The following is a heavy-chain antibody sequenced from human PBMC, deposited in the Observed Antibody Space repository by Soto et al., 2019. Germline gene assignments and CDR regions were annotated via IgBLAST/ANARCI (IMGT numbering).Heavy chain of an antibody. Sequence: SVKVSCKASGGTFSSYTISWVRQAPGQGLEWMGRIIPILGIASYAQKFQGRVTTTRNTSTSTAYMELSSPRSEDTAVYYCARGGPGRRRNGYYYMDVWGKGTTVTVSS. D-gene: IGHD2-15*01. V-gene: IGHV1-69*02. CDR1: GGTFSSYT. J-gene: IGHJ6*03. CDR3: ARGGPGRRRNGYYYMDV. CDR2: IIPILGIA.